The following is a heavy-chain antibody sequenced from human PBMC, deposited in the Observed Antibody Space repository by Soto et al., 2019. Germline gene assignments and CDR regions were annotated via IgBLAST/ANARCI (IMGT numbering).Heavy chain of an antibody. V-gene: IGHV6-1*01. CDR1: GDSVSSKDAA. CDR3: ARTEGYFNL. CDR2: TYYRSKWYS. Sequence: SQTLSLTCAISGDSVSSKDAAWNWIRQSPSRGLEWLGRTYYRSKWYSEYAVSVRGRITINPDTSKNHFSLQLNSVTPEDTAVYHCARTEGYFNLWGQGTLVTVSS. J-gene: IGHJ1*01.